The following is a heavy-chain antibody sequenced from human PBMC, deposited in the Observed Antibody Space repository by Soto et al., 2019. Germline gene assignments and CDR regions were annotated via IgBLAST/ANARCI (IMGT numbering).Heavy chain of an antibody. CDR2: TSYDGSNK. Sequence: QVQLVESGGGVVQPGTSLRLSCVGSGFTFRSFVIHWVRQAPGKGLEWVALTSYDGSNKYYDDSVKGRFTISRDNSRKPVDLQKGSLGLGSTGLYYRARRGTAGGLDLWGPGTLVSVSS. J-gene: IGHJ5*02. D-gene: IGHD3-16*01. CDR1: GFTFRSFV. CDR3: ARRGTAGGLDL. V-gene: IGHV3-30*05.